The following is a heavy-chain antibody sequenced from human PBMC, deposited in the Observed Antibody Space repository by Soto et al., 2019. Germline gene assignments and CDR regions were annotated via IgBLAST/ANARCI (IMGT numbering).Heavy chain of an antibody. J-gene: IGHJ6*03. V-gene: IGHV4-59*08. D-gene: IGHD3-16*01. CDR3: ARRNYGWGGEYYYYYMDV. Sequence: SETLSLTCTVSGGSISSYYWSWIRQPPGKGLEWIGYIYYSGSTNYNPSLKSRVTISVDTSKNQFSLKLSSVTAADTAVYYCARRNYGWGGEYYYYYMDVWGKGTTVTVSS. CDR2: IYYSGST. CDR1: GGSISSYY.